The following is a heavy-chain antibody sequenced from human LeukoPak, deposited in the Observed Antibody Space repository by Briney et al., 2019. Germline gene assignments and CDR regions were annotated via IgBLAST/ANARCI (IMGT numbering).Heavy chain of an antibody. CDR1: GGSISSYY. V-gene: IGHV4-59*01. CDR2: IYYSGST. D-gene: IGHD6-19*01. Sequence: SETLSLTCTVSGGSISSYYWSWIRQPPGKGLEWIGYIYYSGSTNYNPSLKSRVTISVDTSKNQFSLKLSSVTAADTAVYYCARGSSGWYDYWGQGTLVTVSS. CDR3: ARGSSGWYDY. J-gene: IGHJ4*02.